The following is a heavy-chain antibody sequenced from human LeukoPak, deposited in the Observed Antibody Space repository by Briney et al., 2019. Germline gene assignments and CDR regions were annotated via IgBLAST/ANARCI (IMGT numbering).Heavy chain of an antibody. CDR3: ARDQRYCSSTSCYGQYYYYMDV. Sequence: ASVKVSCKASGYTFTGYYMHWVRQAPGQGLEWMGWINPNSGGTNYAQKFQGRVTMTRDTSISTAYMELSRLRSDDTAVYYCARDQRYCSSTSCYGQYYYYMDVWGKGTTVTVSS. D-gene: IGHD2-2*01. J-gene: IGHJ6*03. V-gene: IGHV1-2*02. CDR2: INPNSGGT. CDR1: GYTFTGYY.